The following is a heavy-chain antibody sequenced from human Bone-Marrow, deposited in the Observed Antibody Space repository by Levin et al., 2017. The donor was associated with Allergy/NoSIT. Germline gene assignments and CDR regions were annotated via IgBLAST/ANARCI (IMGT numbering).Heavy chain of an antibody. CDR2: FSYSGTT. J-gene: IGHJ3*01. CDR1: GASINNTRYY. D-gene: IGHD1-20*01. Sequence: SETLSLTCSVSGASINNTRYYWAWMRQPPGKGLEWIGSFSYSGTTYYNPSLKSRVTMSEDTSKNQFSLKLSSVTAADTAVYHCARLRIAGTTYDACDLWGQGAMVTVSS. V-gene: IGHV4-39*01. CDR3: ARLRIAGTTYDACDL.